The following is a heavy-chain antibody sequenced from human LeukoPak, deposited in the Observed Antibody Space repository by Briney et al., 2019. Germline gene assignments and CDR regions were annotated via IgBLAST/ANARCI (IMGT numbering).Heavy chain of an antibody. Sequence: PGGSLRLSCAASGFTFSGSAMHWVRQASGKGLEWVGRIRSKANGYATAYAETVKGRFTISRDDSENTAYLQMNSLKIEDTAVYYCTSGLIAAGGENFDYWGQGTLVTVSS. J-gene: IGHJ4*02. D-gene: IGHD6-13*01. CDR2: IRSKANGYAT. CDR1: GFTFSGSA. V-gene: IGHV3-73*01. CDR3: TSGLIAAGGENFDY.